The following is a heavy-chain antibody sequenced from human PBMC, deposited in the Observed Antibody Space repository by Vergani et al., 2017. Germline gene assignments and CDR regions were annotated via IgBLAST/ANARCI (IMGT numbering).Heavy chain of an antibody. D-gene: IGHD3-3*01. CDR3: ARARKFRFGVVWENWFDP. CDR2: MNGDGDTI. CDR1: GFTFNEYW. J-gene: IGHJ5*02. Sequence: EVELVESGGGLVQQGGSLRLSCAASGFTFNEYWMHWARQVPGKGLVWVSGMNGDGDTISYADSVKGRFTISRDNAKNTLFLQMNSLRAEDTAVYYCARARKFRFGVVWENWFDPWGQGTLVTVSS. V-gene: IGHV3-74*01.